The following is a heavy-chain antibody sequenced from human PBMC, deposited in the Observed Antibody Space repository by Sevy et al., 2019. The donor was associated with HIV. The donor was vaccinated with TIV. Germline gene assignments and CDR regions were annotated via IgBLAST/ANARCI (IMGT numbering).Heavy chain of an antibody. CDR3: ARDRAYGDYFRDYYYYGMDV. Sequence: GGSLRLSSAASGFTFSDYYMSWIRQAPGKGLEWVSYISSSGSTIYYADSVKGRFTISRDNAKNSLYLQMNSLRAEDTAVYYCARDRAYGDYFRDYYYYGMDVWGQGTTVTVSS. V-gene: IGHV3-11*01. CDR1: GFTFSDYY. J-gene: IGHJ6*02. D-gene: IGHD4-17*01. CDR2: ISSSGSTI.